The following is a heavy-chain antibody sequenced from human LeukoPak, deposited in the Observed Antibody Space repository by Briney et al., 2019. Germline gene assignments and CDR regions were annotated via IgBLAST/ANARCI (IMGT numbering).Heavy chain of an antibody. CDR1: GGSLSGSY. D-gene: IGHD2-15*01. CDR3: ARTRARYCSGGSCSLGYYFNY. CDR2: INHSGST. Sequence: SETLSLTCAVYGGSLSGSYWSWIRQPPGKGLEWIGEINHSGSTNYNPSLKSRVTISVDTSKNQFSLKLSSVTAADTAVYYCARTRARYCSGGSCSLGYYFNYWGQGTLVTVSS. V-gene: IGHV4-34*01. J-gene: IGHJ4*02.